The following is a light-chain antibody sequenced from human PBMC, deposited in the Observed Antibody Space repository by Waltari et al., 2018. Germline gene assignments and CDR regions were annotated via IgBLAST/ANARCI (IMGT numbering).Light chain of an antibody. J-gene: IGKJ4*01. V-gene: IGKV1-39*01. CDR3: QQSYSNFRT. CDR1: QSIGNL. CDR2: AAS. Sequence: DIQMTQSPTSLSASVGDRVTITCRASQSIGNLLNWYQQKAGTAPKLLIYAASNLESGVPSRFSGSGSGTDFTLTISSLQPEDFATYYCQQSYSNFRTFGGGTKVEI.